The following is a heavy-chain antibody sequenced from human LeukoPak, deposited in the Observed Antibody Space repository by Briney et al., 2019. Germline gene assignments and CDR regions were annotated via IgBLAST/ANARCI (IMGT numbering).Heavy chain of an antibody. CDR2: IIPIFGTA. CDR1: GGTFSSYA. J-gene: IGHJ6*02. CDR3: ARDERYNWNDVGPPNGMDV. Sequence: ASVKASCKASGGTFSSYAISWVRQAPGQGLEWMGGIIPIFGTANYAQKFQGRVTITADESTSTAYMELSSLRSEDTAVYYCARDERYNWNDVGPPNGMDVWGQGTTVTASS. V-gene: IGHV1-69*13. D-gene: IGHD1-1*01.